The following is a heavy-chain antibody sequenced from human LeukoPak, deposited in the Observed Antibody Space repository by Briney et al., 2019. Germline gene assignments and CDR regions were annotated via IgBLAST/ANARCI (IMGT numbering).Heavy chain of an antibody. CDR3: ARQRGPQYYRFDY. J-gene: IGHJ4*02. V-gene: IGHV4-34*01. Sequence: PSETLSLTCAVYGGSFSGYYWSWIRQPPGKGLEWIGEINHSGSTNYNPSLKSRVTISVDTSKNQFSLKLSSVTAADTAVYYCARQRGPQYYRFDYWGQGTLVTVSS. D-gene: IGHD3-10*01. CDR2: INHSGST. CDR1: GGSFSGYY.